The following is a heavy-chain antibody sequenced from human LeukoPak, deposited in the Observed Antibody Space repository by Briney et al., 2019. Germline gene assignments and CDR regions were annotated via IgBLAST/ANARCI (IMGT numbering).Heavy chain of an antibody. V-gene: IGHV3-23*01. CDR2: ISGSGGST. CDR3: AKEQLGYCSGGSCSHVVPNYGMDV. J-gene: IGHJ6*02. D-gene: IGHD2-15*01. Sequence: QAGGSLRLSCAASGFTFSSYEMNWVRQAPGKGLEWVSAISGSGGSTYYADSVKGRFTISRDNSKNTLYLQMNSLRAEDTAVYYCAKEQLGYCSGGSCSHVVPNYGMDVWGQGTTVTVSS. CDR1: GFTFSSYE.